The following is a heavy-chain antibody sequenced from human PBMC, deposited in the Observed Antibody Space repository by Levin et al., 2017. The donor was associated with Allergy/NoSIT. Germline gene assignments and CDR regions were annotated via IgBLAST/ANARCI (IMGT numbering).Heavy chain of an antibody. Sequence: SQTLSLTCTVSGGSISSYYWSWIRQPPGKGLEWIGYIYYSGSTNYNPSLKSRVTISVDTSKNQFSLKLSSVTAADTAVYYCARGQVGAKLVGADFDYWGQGTLVTVSS. J-gene: IGHJ4*02. CDR3: ARGQVGAKLVGADFDY. CDR1: GGSISSYY. CDR2: IYYSGST. D-gene: IGHD1-26*01. V-gene: IGHV4-59*01.